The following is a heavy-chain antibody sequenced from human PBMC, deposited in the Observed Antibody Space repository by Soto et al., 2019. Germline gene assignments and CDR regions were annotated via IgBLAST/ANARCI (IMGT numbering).Heavy chain of an antibody. CDR2: IYYSGST. D-gene: IGHD3-16*01. J-gene: IGHJ4*02. CDR1: GGSISSYY. Sequence: QVQLQESGPGLVKPSETLSLTCTVSGGSISSYYWIWIRQPPGKGLEWIGYIYYSGSTNYNPSLKSRVTISVDTSKNQFSLKLSSVTAADTAVYYCARKWGDYVCDYWGQGTLVTVSS. CDR3: ARKWGDYVCDY. V-gene: IGHV4-59*08.